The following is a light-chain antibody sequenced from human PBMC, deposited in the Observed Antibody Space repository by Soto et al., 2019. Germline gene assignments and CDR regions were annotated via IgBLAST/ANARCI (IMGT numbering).Light chain of an antibody. CDR2: SDN. J-gene: IGLJ2*01. V-gene: IGLV1-44*01. CDR1: SSNIGSNS. CDR3: QSYDPTLRTSL. Sequence: QSVLTQPPSASGTPGQRVTISCSGSSSNIGSNSVNWYHQVAGTAPKLLIHSDNQRPSGVPDRFSGSKSGTSASLAISGLQSGDEADYYCQSYDPTLRTSLFGGGTKLTVL.